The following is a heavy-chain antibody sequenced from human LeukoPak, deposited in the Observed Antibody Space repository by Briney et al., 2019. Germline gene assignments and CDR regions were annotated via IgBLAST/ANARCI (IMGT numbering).Heavy chain of an antibody. Sequence: ETLSLTCSVSGGSVTIGNYVWGWIRQPPGKGLEWIGNINYIGSTAYNPSLKSRGPMSVDTSKNQFSLKMTSVTAADTALYYCARLSKGRYFDYVFDYWGQGTLVTVSS. J-gene: IGHJ4*02. CDR2: INYIGST. D-gene: IGHD3-9*01. CDR1: GGSVTIGNYV. V-gene: IGHV4-39*01. CDR3: ARLSKGRYFDYVFDY.